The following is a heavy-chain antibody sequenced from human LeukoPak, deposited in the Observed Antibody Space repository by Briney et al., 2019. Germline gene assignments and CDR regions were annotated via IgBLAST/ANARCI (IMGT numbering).Heavy chain of an antibody. V-gene: IGHV1-2*02. CDR3: ARYLPARDDAFDI. Sequence: ASVKVSCKASGYTFTGYYMHWVRQAPGQGLEWMGWINPNSGGTNYAQKFQGRVTMTRDTSISTAYMELSRLRSDDTAVYYFARYLPARDDAFDIWGQGTMVTVSS. CDR1: GYTFTGYY. J-gene: IGHJ3*02. CDR2: INPNSGGT.